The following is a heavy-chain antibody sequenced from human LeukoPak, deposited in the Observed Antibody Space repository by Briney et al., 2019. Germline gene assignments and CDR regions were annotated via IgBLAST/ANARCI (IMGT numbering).Heavy chain of an antibody. V-gene: IGHV3-7*01. CDR1: GFTFTTYW. CDR3: VSAPNSYYLDH. J-gene: IGHJ4*02. CDR2: IKEDGSEK. Sequence: HSGGSLRLSCAASGFTFTTYWKTWVRQAPGKGLEWVANIKEDGSEKYYVDSVEGRFAISRDNTRNSLYLQMNSLRAEDTAVYYCVSAPNSYYLDHWGQGTLVTVSS.